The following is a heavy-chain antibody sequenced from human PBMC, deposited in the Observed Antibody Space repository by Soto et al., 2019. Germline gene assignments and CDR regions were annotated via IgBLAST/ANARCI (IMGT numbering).Heavy chain of an antibody. D-gene: IGHD3-22*01. J-gene: IGHJ4*02. V-gene: IGHV3-30-3*01. Sequence: GGPVSLSGSSSGIPFGIYAMHWVRPDPGKGLEWVAVISYDGSNKYYADSVKGRFTISRDNSKNTLYLQMNSLRAEDTAVYYCARGERITMIVVVIPNPNPDYWGQGTLVTVSS. CDR3: ARGERITMIVVVIPNPNPDY. CDR2: ISYDGSNK. CDR1: GIPFGIYA.